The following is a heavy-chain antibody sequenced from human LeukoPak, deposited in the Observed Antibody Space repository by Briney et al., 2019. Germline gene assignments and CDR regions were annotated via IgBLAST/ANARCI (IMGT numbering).Heavy chain of an antibody. V-gene: IGHV1-18*01. CDR1: GYTFTSYS. Sequence: ASVKVSCKASGYTFTSYSICWVRQAPGQGLEWMGWISAYNGNTNYAQKLQGRVTMTTDTSTSTAYMELRSLRSDDTAVYYCRSGWYGSGTDYWGQGTLVTVSS. CDR2: ISAYNGNT. D-gene: IGHD6-19*01. J-gene: IGHJ4*02. CDR3: RSGWYGSGTDY.